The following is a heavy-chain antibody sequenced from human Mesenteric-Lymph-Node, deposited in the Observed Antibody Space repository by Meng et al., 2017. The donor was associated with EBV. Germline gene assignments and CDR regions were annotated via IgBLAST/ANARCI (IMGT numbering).Heavy chain of an antibody. CDR3: ARDRDAYNYYFDY. J-gene: IGHJ4*02. D-gene: IGHD5-24*01. CDR2: IIPLFGPP. CDR1: GDTYSTYA. Sequence: QVPLFQSGAEVKKPGASVKVSCNTSGDTYSTYAITWVRQAPGQGPEWMGGIIPLFGPPNYEQKFQGRVTIIADESTNTAYMELSSLRSEDTAVYYCARDRDAYNYYFDYWGQGTLVTVSS. V-gene: IGHV1-69*01.